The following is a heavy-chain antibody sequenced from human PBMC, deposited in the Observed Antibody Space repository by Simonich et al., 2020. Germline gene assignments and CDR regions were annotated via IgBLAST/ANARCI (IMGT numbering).Heavy chain of an antibody. CDR3: ARDGLGTAYYYYMDV. Sequence: EVQLVESGGGLVQPGGSLRLSCAASGFTFSSYWMSWVRQAPGKGLEWVANRKQDGSEKYYVDSEKGRFTISRDNAKNSLYLQMNSLRAEDTAVYYCARDGLGTAYYYYMDVWGKGTTVTVSS. V-gene: IGHV3-7*01. D-gene: IGHD7-27*01. J-gene: IGHJ6*03. CDR1: GFTFSSYW. CDR2: RKQDGSEK.